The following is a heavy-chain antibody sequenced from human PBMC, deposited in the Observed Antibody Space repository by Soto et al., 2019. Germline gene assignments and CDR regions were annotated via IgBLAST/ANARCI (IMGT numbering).Heavy chain of an antibody. CDR2: IIPIFGTT. V-gene: IGHV1-69*06. CDR1: GGTFGSDA. D-gene: IGHD3-22*01. CDR3: ARDRTDSGYYTNWLDP. J-gene: IGHJ5*02. Sequence: SVKVSCKASGGTFGSDAITWVRQAPGQGLEWVGRIIPIFGTTNYAQNLQGRVTISADKSTLTSYMQLHSMTSDDTALYYCARDRTDSGYYTNWLDPWGQGTQVTVSS.